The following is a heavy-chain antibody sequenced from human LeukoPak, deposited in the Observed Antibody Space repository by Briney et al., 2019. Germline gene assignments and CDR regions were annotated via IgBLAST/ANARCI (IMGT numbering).Heavy chain of an antibody. CDR1: GYTFTSYD. V-gene: IGHV1-2*02. D-gene: IGHD6-19*01. CDR3: ASRQWLNY. Sequence: ASVKVSCKASGYTFTSYDINWVRQATGQGLEWMGWMNPNSGGTNYAQKFQGRVTMTRDTSISTAYMELSRLRSDDTAVYYCASRQWLNYWGQGTLVTVSS. J-gene: IGHJ4*02. CDR2: MNPNSGGT.